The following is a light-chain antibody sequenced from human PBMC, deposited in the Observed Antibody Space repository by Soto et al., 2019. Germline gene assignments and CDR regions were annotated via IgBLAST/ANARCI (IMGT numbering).Light chain of an antibody. CDR1: SSDVGGYNY. Sequence: QSVLTQPASVSGSPGQSITISCTGTSSDVGGYNYVSWYQQHPDKAPKLMIYDVSNRPSGVSNRFSGSKSGNTASLTISALQAEDETDYSCCSYTRHNTYFIGTGNKVTV. CDR2: DVS. J-gene: IGLJ1*01. V-gene: IGLV2-14*01. CDR3: CSYTRHNTYF.